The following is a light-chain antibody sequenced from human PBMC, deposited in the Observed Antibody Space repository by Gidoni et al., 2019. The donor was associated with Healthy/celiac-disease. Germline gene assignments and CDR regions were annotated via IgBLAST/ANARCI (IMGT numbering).Light chain of an antibody. V-gene: IGKV1-27*01. J-gene: IGKJ1*01. Sequence: IQLTQSPSSLSASVGDSVTITCRASQGISNYLAWYQQKPGKVPKLLIYAASTLQSGVPSRFSGSGSGTDFTLTISSLQPEDVATYYCQKYNSAPRTFXXXTKVEIK. CDR3: QKYNSAPRT. CDR1: QGISNY. CDR2: AAS.